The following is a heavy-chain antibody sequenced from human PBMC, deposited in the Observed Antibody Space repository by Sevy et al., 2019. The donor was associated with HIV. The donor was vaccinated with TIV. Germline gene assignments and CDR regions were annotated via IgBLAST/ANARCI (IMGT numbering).Heavy chain of an antibody. CDR2: ISYDGSNK. D-gene: IGHD3-3*01. CDR1: GFTFSSYG. CDR3: AKDPYRGVDFWSGYSDY. J-gene: IGHJ4*02. Sequence: GGSLRLSCAASGFTFSSYGMHWVRQAPGKGLEWVAVISYDGSNKYYADSVKGRFTISRDNSKNTLYLQMNSLRAGDTAVYYCAKDPYRGVDFWSGYSDYWGQGTLVTVSS. V-gene: IGHV3-30*18.